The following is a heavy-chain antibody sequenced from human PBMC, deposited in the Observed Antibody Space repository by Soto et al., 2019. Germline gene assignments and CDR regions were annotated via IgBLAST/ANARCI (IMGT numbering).Heavy chain of an antibody. J-gene: IGHJ3*02. CDR1: GFTFSDYY. CDR3: ASLWFGELLRAEDT. D-gene: IGHD3-10*01. Sequence: QVQLVESGGGLVKPGGSLRLSFAASGFTFSDYYMSWILQAPGKGLEGVSYISSSGSTIYYADSVKGRFTISRDNAKNSLYRQMNSLRAEDTAVYYCASLWFGELLRAEDTGGQGTMVTVSS. CDR2: ISSSGSTI. V-gene: IGHV3-11*01.